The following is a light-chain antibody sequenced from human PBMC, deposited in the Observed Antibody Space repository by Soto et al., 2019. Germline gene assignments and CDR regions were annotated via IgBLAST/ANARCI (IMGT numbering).Light chain of an antibody. CDR3: LLYYRSAWV. V-gene: IGLV7-43*01. J-gene: IGLJ3*02. CDR2: NTN. Sequence: VVTQEPSLTVSPGGTVTLTCASSTGAVTSGYYPNWFQQKPGQAPRALIYNTNNKHSWTPTRFSGSLLGGKAALTLSGVQPEDEAEYYCLLYYRSAWVFGGGTKLTVL. CDR1: TGAVTSGYY.